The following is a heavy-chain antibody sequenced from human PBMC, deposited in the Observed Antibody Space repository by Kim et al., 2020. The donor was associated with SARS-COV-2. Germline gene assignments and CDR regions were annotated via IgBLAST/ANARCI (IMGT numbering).Heavy chain of an antibody. CDR3: ARRPVEMAYRTYYFDY. Sequence: GESLKISCKGSGYSFTSYWIGWVRQMPGKGLEWMGIIYPGDSDTRYSPSFQGQVTISADKSISTAYLQWSSLKASDTAMYYCARRPVEMAYRTYYFDYWGQGTLVTVSS. CDR1: GYSFTSYW. V-gene: IGHV5-51*01. D-gene: IGHD3-16*01. CDR2: IYPGDSDT. J-gene: IGHJ4*02.